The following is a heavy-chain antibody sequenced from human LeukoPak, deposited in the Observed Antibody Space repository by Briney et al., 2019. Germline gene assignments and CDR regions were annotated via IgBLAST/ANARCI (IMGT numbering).Heavy chain of an antibody. CDR1: GFTFSNYW. D-gene: IGHD3-10*01. Sequence: PGGSLRLSRAASGFTFSNYWMSWVRQAPGKGLEWVANIKQGGSEKYYVDSVKGRFTISRDNAKNSLYLQMNSLRAEDTAVYYCARGYYGSAQYYYYYMDVWGKGTTVTISS. V-gene: IGHV3-7*01. J-gene: IGHJ6*03. CDR2: IKQGGSEK. CDR3: ARGYYGSAQYYYYYMDV.